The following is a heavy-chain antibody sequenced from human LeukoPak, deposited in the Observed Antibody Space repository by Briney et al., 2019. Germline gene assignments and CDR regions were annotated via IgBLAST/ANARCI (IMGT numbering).Heavy chain of an antibody. Sequence: PSETLSLTCTVSGASISSYFWSWIRQPPGKGLEWVGYVHSSGRTNCNPSLKTRVFISLDTSENEFSLTLNSVTAADTAVYYCATLGGPIEYRGQGTQVTVSS. CDR3: ATLGGPIEY. J-gene: IGHJ4*02. D-gene: IGHD3-16*01. V-gene: IGHV4-59*01. CDR1: GASISSYF. CDR2: VHSSGRT.